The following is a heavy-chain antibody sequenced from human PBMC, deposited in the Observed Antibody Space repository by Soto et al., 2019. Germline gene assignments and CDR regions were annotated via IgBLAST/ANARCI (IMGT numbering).Heavy chain of an antibody. Sequence: QVQLQESGPGLVEPSQTLSLTCSVSGGSISSGDYYWSWIRQPPGQGLEWVGYMFYVGATYYNPSLKSRVTISVDGSKNKFSLKLSAVAASYTAVYHCARVVGFCSSPSCRGRNWFDPWGQGTLVTVTS. D-gene: IGHD2-2*01. CDR2: MFYVGAT. CDR1: GGSISSGDYY. V-gene: IGHV4-30-4*01. CDR3: ARVVGFCSSPSCRGRNWFDP. J-gene: IGHJ5*02.